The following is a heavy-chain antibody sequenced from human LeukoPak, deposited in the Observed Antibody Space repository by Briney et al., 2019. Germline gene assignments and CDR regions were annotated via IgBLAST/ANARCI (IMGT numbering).Heavy chain of an antibody. V-gene: IGHV3-21*01. J-gene: IGHJ3*02. CDR1: GFTFSSYS. CDR3: ARERVWGELDAFDI. D-gene: IGHD3-16*01. Sequence: PGGSLRLSCAASGFTFSSYSMNWVRQAPGKGLEWVSSISSSSSYIYYADSVKGRFTISRDNAKNSLYLQMNSLRAEDTAVYYCARERVWGELDAFDIWGQGTMVTVSS. CDR2: ISSSSSYI.